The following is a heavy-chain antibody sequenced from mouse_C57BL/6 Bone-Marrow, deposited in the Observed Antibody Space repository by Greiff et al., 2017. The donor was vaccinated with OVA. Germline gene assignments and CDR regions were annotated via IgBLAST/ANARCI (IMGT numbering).Heavy chain of an antibody. Sequence: EVKLQQSGGGLVQPGGSLKLSCAASGFTFSDYYMYWVRQTPEKRLEWVAYISNGGGSTYYPDTVKGRFTISRDNAKNTLYLQMSRLKSEDTAMYYCARRGGYYNSNYEGFAYWGQGTLVTVSA. CDR2: ISNGGGST. V-gene: IGHV5-12*01. CDR3: ARRGGYYNSNYEGFAY. CDR1: GFTFSDYY. J-gene: IGHJ3*01. D-gene: IGHD2-5*01.